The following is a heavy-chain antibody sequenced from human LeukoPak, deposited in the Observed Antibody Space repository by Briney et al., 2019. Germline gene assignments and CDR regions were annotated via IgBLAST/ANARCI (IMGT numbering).Heavy chain of an antibody. D-gene: IGHD4-11*01. V-gene: IGHV3-48*03. J-gene: IGHJ4*02. CDR3: ARSNGLRYFDR. CDR2: FGSTGTI. CDR1: GFTFSTYA. Sequence: GGSLRLSCVASGFTFSTYAMNWIRQAPGKGLEWVAYFGSTGTIHYADSMRGRFTISRDNAEMSLFLQMNSLRVDDTAVCYCARSNGLRYFDRWGQGTLVTVSS.